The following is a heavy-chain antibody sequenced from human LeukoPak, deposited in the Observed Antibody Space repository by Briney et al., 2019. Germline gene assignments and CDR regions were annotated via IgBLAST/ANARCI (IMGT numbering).Heavy chain of an antibody. CDR3: ARAPRLVVRWASFDY. CDR2: INPNSGGT. V-gene: IGHV1-2*06. J-gene: IGHJ4*02. CDR1: GYTFTGYY. D-gene: IGHD2-15*01. Sequence: ASVKVSCKASGYTFTGYYMLWVRQAPGQGLEWMGRINPNSGGTNYAQKFQGRVTMTRDTSISTAYMELSRLRSDDTAVYYCARAPRLVVRWASFDYWGQGTLVTLSS.